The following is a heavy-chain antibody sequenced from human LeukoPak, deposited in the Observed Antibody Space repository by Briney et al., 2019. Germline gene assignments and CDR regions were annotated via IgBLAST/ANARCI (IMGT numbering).Heavy chain of an antibody. Sequence: EVQLVQSGAEVKKPGEALKISCKAPGHSFTNFWIGWVRRMPGSGMEWMGLIHPADSDTVYTPSFQGQVTISADNSISTVYLQWSSLQASDSAMYYCARRYYYSTEFDTWGQGTLVTVSS. D-gene: IGHD2/OR15-2a*01. CDR2: IHPADSDT. CDR3: ARRYYYSTEFDT. CDR1: GHSFTNFW. J-gene: IGHJ5*02. V-gene: IGHV5-51*03.